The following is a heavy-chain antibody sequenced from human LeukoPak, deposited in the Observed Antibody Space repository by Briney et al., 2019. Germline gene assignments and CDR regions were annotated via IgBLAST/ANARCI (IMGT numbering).Heavy chain of an antibody. CDR1: GFTFSSYA. V-gene: IGHV3-23*01. Sequence: GGSLRLSCAASGFTFSSYAMSWVRQAPGKGLEWVSAISGSGGSTYYADSVKGRFTISRDNSKNTLYLQMNSLGAEDTAVYYCAKNYGGNSKGLLDAFDIWGQGTMVTVSS. D-gene: IGHD4-23*01. CDR3: AKNYGGNSKGLLDAFDI. J-gene: IGHJ3*02. CDR2: ISGSGGST.